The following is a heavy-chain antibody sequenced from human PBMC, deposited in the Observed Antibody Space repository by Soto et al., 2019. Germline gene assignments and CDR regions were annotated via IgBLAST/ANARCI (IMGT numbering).Heavy chain of an antibody. J-gene: IGHJ4*02. CDR3: ARDPNSSSFGAFDY. V-gene: IGHV1-69*08. CDR2: IIPILGIA. Sequence: QVQLVQSGAEVKKPGSSVKVSCKASGGTFSSYTISWVRQAPGQGLEWMGRIIPILGIANYAQKFQGRVTITADKSTSTAYMELSSMRSEDTAVYYCARDPNSSSFGAFDYWGQGTLDTVSS. D-gene: IGHD6-6*01. CDR1: GGTFSSYT.